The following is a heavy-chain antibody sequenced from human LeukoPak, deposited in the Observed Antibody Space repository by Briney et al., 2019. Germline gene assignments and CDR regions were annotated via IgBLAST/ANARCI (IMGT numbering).Heavy chain of an antibody. D-gene: IGHD2-15*01. CDR3: ALLGCSGGSCYGRYYFDY. CDR2: IYSGGST. CDR1: GFTVSSNY. V-gene: IGHV3-53*01. Sequence: PGGSLRLSCAASGFTVSSNYMSWVRQAPGKGLEWVSVIYSGGSTYYADSVKGRFTISRDNSKNTLYLQMNSLRAEDTAVYYCALLGCSGGSCYGRYYFDYWGQGTLVTVSS. J-gene: IGHJ4*02.